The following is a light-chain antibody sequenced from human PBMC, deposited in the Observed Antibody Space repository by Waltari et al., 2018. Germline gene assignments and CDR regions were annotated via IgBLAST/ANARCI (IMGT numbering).Light chain of an antibody. J-gene: IGKJ1*01. Sequence: EIVLTQSPGTLSLSPGERATLSCRASHSVSSSYLAWYQQKPGQAPRVLSHGASNRATGIPDRFSGRGSGTDFTLTISRLEPEDFAVYYCQQDGSSPWTFGQGTKVEIK. CDR1: HSVSSSY. CDR2: GAS. V-gene: IGKV3-20*01. CDR3: QQDGSSPWT.